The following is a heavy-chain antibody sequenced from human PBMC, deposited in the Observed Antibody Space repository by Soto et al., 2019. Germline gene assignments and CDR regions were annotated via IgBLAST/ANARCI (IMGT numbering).Heavy chain of an antibody. CDR2: INPSGGST. D-gene: IGHD6-19*01. V-gene: IGHV1-46*03. J-gene: IGHJ4*02. CDR3: ARDQWLVVRALDY. CDR1: GYTFTSYY. Sequence: VSCKASGYTFTSYYMHWVRQAPGQGLEWMGIINPSGGSTSYAQKLQGRVTMTRDTSTSTVYMELSSLRSEDTAVYYCARDQWLVVRALDYWGQGTLVTVSS.